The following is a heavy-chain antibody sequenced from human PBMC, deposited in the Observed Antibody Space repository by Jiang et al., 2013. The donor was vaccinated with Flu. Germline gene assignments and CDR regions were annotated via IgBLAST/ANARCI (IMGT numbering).Heavy chain of an antibody. V-gene: IGHV1-69*06. CDR2: TIPIFGTA. Sequence: VQLVESGAEVKKPGSSVKLSCKASGDTFSSYGINWVRQAPGQGLEWMGGTIPIFGTAKYAQKFEGRVTITVDKSTSTAYMELNSLRSEDCSFANPACSWNCLW. D-gene: IGHD1-1*01. CDR3: ACSWNCL. J-gene: IGHJ2*01. CDR1: GDTFSSYG.